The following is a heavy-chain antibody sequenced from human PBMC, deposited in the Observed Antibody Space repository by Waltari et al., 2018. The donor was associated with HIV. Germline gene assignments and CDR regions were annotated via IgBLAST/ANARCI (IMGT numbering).Heavy chain of an antibody. V-gene: IGHV4-34*01. CDR2: INHSGST. CDR3: ARGPTPRGAFQH. CDR1: GGSFSGYY. Sequence: QVQLQQWGAGLLKPSETLSLTCAVYGGSFSGYYWSWIRQPPGKGLEWIGEINHSGSTNYTPSRKSRVIISVDTSKNQFSLKLSSVTAADTAVYYCARGPTPRGAFQHWGQGTLVTVSS. D-gene: IGHD3-16*01. J-gene: IGHJ1*01.